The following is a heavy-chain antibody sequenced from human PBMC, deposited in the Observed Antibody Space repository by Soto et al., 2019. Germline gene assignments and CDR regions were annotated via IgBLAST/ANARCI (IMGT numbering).Heavy chain of an antibody. Sequence: KPSETLSLTCTVSGDSISSADYYWSWIRQTPGKGLEWIGHIFYSGTTYYNPSLKSRLTISVDTSKNHFSLRLTSLTAADTAVYYCARDLWVEPELYYYGMDVWGQGTTVTSP. CDR1: GDSISSADYY. CDR2: IFYSGTT. J-gene: IGHJ6*02. CDR3: ARDLWVEPELYYYGMDV. D-gene: IGHD1-1*01. V-gene: IGHV4-30-4*01.